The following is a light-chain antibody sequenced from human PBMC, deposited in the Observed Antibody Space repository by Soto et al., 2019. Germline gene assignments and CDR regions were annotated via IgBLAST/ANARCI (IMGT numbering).Light chain of an antibody. CDR3: QQYGSSPIT. Sequence: EIVLTQSPGTLSLSPGERATLSCRASQSVSSSYLAWYQQKPGQAPRVLSYGASSRATGIPDRFSGSGSGTEFTLTISRLEPEDFEVYYCQQYGSSPITFGQGTRLEIK. J-gene: IGKJ5*01. CDR1: QSVSSSY. V-gene: IGKV3-20*01. CDR2: GAS.